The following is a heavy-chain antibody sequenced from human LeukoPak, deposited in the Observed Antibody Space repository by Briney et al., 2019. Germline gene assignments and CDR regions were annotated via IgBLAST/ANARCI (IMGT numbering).Heavy chain of an antibody. V-gene: IGHV3-9*01. D-gene: IGHD4-17*01. CDR1: GFTFDDYA. CDR2: ISWNSGSI. Sequence: PGGSLRLSCAASGFTFDDYAMHWVRQAPGKGLEWVSGISWNSGSIGYADSVKGRFTISGDNAKNSLYLQMNSLRAEDTALYYCAKDIGHDYGDYADPYGMDVWGQGTTVTVSS. J-gene: IGHJ6*02. CDR3: AKDIGHDYGDYADPYGMDV.